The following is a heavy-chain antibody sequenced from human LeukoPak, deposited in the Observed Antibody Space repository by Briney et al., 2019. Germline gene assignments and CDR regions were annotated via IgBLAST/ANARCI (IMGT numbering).Heavy chain of an antibody. D-gene: IGHD5-18*01. CDR2: IKQDGSER. CDR3: ARTRGCSYALYFDY. Sequence: GGPLRLSCAPSGFTFSGYWMSWVRQAPGKGLDWVANIKQDGSERYYVDSVKGRFTISRDNAKNSLYLQMNSLRAEDTAVYYCARTRGCSYALYFDYWGQGTLVTVSS. J-gene: IGHJ4*02. V-gene: IGHV3-7*01. CDR1: GFTFSGYW.